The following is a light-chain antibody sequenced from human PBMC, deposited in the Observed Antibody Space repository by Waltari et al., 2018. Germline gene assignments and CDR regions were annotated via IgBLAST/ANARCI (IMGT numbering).Light chain of an antibody. J-gene: IGLJ1*01. Sequence: QSALTQPRSVSGSPGQSVPISCTGSTSDVGCYHYVSCFQQHPGKAPKLIIYDVSERPSGVPDRFSGSKSDNTASLTISGLQAEDEADYYCCSYAGSYTYVFGSGTKVTVL. CDR1: TSDVGCYHY. V-gene: IGLV2-11*01. CDR2: DVS. CDR3: CSYAGSYTYV.